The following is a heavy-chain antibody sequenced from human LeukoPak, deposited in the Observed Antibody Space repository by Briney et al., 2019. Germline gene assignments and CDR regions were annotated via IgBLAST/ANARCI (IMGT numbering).Heavy chain of an antibody. D-gene: IGHD3-22*01. V-gene: IGHV5-51*01. CDR1: GYSFTSYW. J-gene: IGHJ4*02. Sequence: GESLKFSCKGSGYSFTSYWIGWARQMPGRGLEWMGIIYPGDSETRYSPAFQGQVSTSADKSTSTAYLQWSSLKASDTGIYYCARRDYYDNIRTVAAFDYWGQGTLVTVSS. CDR3: ARRDYYDNIRTVAAFDY. CDR2: IYPGDSET.